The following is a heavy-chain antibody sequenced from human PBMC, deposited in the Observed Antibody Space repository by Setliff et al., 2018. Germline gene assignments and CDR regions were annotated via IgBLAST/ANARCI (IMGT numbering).Heavy chain of an antibody. CDR1: GFSSSRHW. CDR3: ARVYAYSYGFDS. V-gene: IGHV3-7*01. D-gene: IGHD3-16*01. Sequence: GGSLRLSCVVSGFSSSRHWMSWVRQAPGKGLEWVADIKQDGSTKYYLDSVKGRFTISRDNAKRSLYLQMNGLRAEDTAVYYCARVYAYSYGFDSWGQGTQVTVSS. J-gene: IGHJ4*02. CDR2: IKQDGSTK.